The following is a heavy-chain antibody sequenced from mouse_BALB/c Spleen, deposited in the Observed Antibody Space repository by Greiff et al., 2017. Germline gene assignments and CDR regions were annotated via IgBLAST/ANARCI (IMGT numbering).Heavy chain of an antibody. J-gene: IGHJ3*01. V-gene: IGHV5-12-2*01. CDR2: ISNGGGST. Sequence: EVKLMESGGGLVQPGGSLKLSCAASGFTFSSYTMSWVRQTPEKRLEWVAYISNGGGSTYYPDTVKGRFTISRDNAKNTLYLQMSSLKSEDTAMYYCARQDDYDGFAYWGQGTLVTVSA. CDR1: GFTFSSYT. D-gene: IGHD2-4*01. CDR3: ARQDDYDGFAY.